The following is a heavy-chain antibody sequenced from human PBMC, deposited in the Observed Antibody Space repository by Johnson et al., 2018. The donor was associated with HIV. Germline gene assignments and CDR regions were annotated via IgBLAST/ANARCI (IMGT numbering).Heavy chain of an antibody. V-gene: IGHV3-43*01. J-gene: IGHJ3*02. CDR2: ISWDGGST. Sequence: VQLVKSGGVVVQPGGSLRLSCAASGFTFDDYTMHWVRQAPGKGLEWVSLISWDGGSTYYADSVKGRFTISRDNSKNSLYLQMNSLRTEDTALYYCAKDSKVKRLTADAFDIWGQGTMVTVSS. CDR3: AKDSKVKRLTADAFDI. CDR1: GFTFDDYT. D-gene: IGHD2-21*02.